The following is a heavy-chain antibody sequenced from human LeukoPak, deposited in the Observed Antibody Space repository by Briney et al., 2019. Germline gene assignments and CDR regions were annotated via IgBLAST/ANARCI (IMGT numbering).Heavy chain of an antibody. Sequence: PSETLSLTCTVSGYSISRGYSWGWIRQPPGKGLEWIGNIYHSGSTNYSPSLKSRVTISVDTSKNQFSLKLSSVTAADTAVYYCARAPLERLRYFDWLFFDYWGQGTLVTVSS. CDR3: ARAPLERLRYFDWLFFDY. D-gene: IGHD3-9*01. V-gene: IGHV4-38-2*02. CDR2: IYHSGST. J-gene: IGHJ4*02. CDR1: GYSISRGYS.